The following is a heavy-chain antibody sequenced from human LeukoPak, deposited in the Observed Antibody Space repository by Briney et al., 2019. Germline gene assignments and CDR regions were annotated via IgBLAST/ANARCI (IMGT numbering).Heavy chain of an antibody. V-gene: IGHV4-38-2*01. D-gene: IGHD2/OR15-2a*01. CDR1: GYSISSGYY. J-gene: IGHJ3*02. CDR3: ARCNADAFDI. Sequence: SETLSLTCAVSGYSISSGYYWGWIRQPPGKGLEWIGSIYHSGSTYYNPSLKSRGTISVDTSKKQFSLKLSSVPAADTAVYYCARCNADAFDIWGQGTMVTVSS. CDR2: IYHSGST.